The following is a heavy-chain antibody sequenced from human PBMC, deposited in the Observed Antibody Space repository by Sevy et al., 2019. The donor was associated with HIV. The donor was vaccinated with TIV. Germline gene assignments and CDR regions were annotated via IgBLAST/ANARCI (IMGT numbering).Heavy chain of an antibody. CDR3: NRITLQGEDAFDL. J-gene: IGHJ3*01. CDR2: IGSSGSNV. Sequence: GGSLRLSCAASGFIFSSYEMSWVRQAPGKGLEWISYIGSSGSNVYHADSVKGRFTISRDNARNSLYLQMNSLRVEDTAVYYCNRITLQGEDAFDLWGQGTMVTVSS. D-gene: IGHD3-10*01. V-gene: IGHV3-48*03. CDR1: GFIFSSYE.